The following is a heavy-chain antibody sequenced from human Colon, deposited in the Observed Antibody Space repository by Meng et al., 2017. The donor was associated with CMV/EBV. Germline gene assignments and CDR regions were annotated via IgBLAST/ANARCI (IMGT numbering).Heavy chain of an antibody. CDR3: ARVKPGIGIVGATSFDY. Sequence: GGSLRLSCAASGFTFSSYWMHWVRRAPGKGLVWVSRINSDGSSTSYADSVKGRFTISRDNAKNTLYLQMNSLRAEDTAVYYCARVKPGIGIVGATSFDYWGQGTLVTVSS. J-gene: IGHJ4*02. V-gene: IGHV3-74*01. CDR2: INSDGSST. D-gene: IGHD1-26*01. CDR1: GFTFSSYW.